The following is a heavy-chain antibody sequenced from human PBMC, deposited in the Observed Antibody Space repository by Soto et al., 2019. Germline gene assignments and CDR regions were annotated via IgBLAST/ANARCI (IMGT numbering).Heavy chain of an antibody. CDR3: AKDIGGG. D-gene: IGHD1-26*01. Sequence: QVQLVESGGGVVQPGRSLRLSCAASGFTFSSYGMHWVRQAPGKGLEWVAVISYDGSNKYYADSVKGRFTISRDNSKNTLYLQMNSLRXXDTAVYYCAKDIGGGWGQGTLVTVSS. CDR2: ISYDGSNK. CDR1: GFTFSSYG. J-gene: IGHJ4*02. V-gene: IGHV3-30*18.